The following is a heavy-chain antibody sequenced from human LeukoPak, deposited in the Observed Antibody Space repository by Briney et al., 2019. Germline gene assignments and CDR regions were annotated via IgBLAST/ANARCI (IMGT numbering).Heavy chain of an antibody. CDR2: ISYSGST. CDR3: ARDRDSYGYYDY. Sequence: SETLSLTCTVSGGSISSGDYYWSWIRQHPGKGLEWIGYISYSGSTYYNPSLKSRVTMSVDTSKNQFSLKLSSVTAADTAVYYCARDRDSYGYYDYWGQGTLVTVSS. D-gene: IGHD5-18*01. J-gene: IGHJ4*02. CDR1: GGSISSGDYY. V-gene: IGHV4-31*03.